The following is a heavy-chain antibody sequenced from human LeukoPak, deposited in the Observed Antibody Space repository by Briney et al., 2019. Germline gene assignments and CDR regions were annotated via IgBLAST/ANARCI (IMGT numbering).Heavy chain of an antibody. D-gene: IGHD6-6*01. J-gene: IGHJ4*02. V-gene: IGHV3-21*01. CDR3: ARDRKPYSSSGVDY. Sequence: PAGSLRLSCAASGFTFSSYSMNWVRQAPGKGLEWVSSISSSSSYIYYADSVKGRFTISRDNAKNSLYLQMNSLRAEDTAVYYCARDRKPYSSSGVDYWGQGTLVTVSS. CDR1: GFTFSSYS. CDR2: ISSSSSYI.